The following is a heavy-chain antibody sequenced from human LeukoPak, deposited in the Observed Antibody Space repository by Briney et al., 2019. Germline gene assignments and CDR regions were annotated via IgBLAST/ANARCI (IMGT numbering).Heavy chain of an antibody. CDR1: GGSFSGYY. J-gene: IGHJ4*02. CDR3: ASPGIAAAGTRYFDY. D-gene: IGHD6-13*01. Sequence: KPSETLSLTCAVYGGSFSGYYWSWIRQPPGKGLEWIGEINHSGSTNYNPSPKSRVTISVDTSKNQFSLKLSSVTAADTAVYYCASPGIAAAGTRYFDYWGQGTLVTVSS. CDR2: INHSGST. V-gene: IGHV4-34*01.